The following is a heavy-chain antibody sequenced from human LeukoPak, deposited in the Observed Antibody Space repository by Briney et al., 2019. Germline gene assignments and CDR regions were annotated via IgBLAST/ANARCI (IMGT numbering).Heavy chain of an antibody. CDR3: VRATWGSYFDY. V-gene: IGHV3-74*01. Sequence: GVSLRLSCVASGFTFSSYWMHWVRQVPRKGLVWVSRINSDGYSINYADSVKGRFTISRDNAKNTLYLQMNSLRAEDTAVYYCVRATWGSYFDYWGQGTLVTVSS. J-gene: IGHJ4*02. CDR1: GFTFSSYW. D-gene: IGHD7-27*01. CDR2: INSDGYSI.